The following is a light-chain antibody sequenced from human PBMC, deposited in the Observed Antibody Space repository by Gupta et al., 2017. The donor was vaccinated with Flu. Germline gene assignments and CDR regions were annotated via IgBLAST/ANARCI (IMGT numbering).Light chain of an antibody. J-gene: IGLJ2*01. CDR3: SSYTGSSVL. CDR1: SSDFGVYNY. CDR2: DVI. V-gene: IGLV2-14*03. Sequence: QSALTPPASVSGSPGQSITIACTGASSDFGVYNYVSWYQHHPGKDPTRLIHDVITRPAEGSTPFSLSLSYNTTPRTLAGGQAEAEADYDFSSYTGSSVLFGGGTMLTVL.